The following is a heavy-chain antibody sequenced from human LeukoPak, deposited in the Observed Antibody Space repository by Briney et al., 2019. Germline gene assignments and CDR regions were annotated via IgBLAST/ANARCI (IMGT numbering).Heavy chain of an antibody. CDR1: GGSFSGYD. J-gene: IGHJ4*02. Sequence: SETLSLTCAVYGGSFSGYDWSWIRQPPGKGLEWIGEINHSGSTNYNPSLRSRVTISVDTSKNQFSLKLSSVTAADTAVYYCARGQEGYSYGYDFDYWGQGTLVTVSS. CDR3: ARGQEGYSYGYDFDY. V-gene: IGHV4-34*01. CDR2: INHSGST. D-gene: IGHD5-18*01.